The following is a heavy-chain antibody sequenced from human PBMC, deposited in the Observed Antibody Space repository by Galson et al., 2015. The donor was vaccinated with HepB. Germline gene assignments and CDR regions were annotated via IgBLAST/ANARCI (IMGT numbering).Heavy chain of an antibody. CDR1: GYTFTGYY. J-gene: IGHJ6*02. Sequence: SVKVSCKASGYTFTGYYMHWVRQAPGQGLEWMGWINPNSGGTNYAQKFQGWVTMTRDTSISTAYMELSGLRSDDTAVYYCARDGSVLRYFDWFLGPSDYYYGMDVWGQGTTVTVSS. V-gene: IGHV1-2*04. CDR3: ARDGSVLRYFDWFLGPSDYYYGMDV. D-gene: IGHD3-9*01. CDR2: INPNSGGT.